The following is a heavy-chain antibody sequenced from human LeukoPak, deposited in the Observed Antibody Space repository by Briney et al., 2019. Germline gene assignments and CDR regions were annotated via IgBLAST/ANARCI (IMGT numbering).Heavy chain of an antibody. Sequence: PGGSLRLSCAASGFTFSNYWMSWVRQAPEKGLEWVANIKQDGSEKYYVDSVKGRFTISRDNVKNSLYLQMNSLRAEDTAVYYCARDGDWGQGTLVTVSS. D-gene: IGHD3-16*01. CDR3: ARDGD. V-gene: IGHV3-7*03. CDR2: IKQDGSEK. CDR1: GFTFSNYW. J-gene: IGHJ4*02.